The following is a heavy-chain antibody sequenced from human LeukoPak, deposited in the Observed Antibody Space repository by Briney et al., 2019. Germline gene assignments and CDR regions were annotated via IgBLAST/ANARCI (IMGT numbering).Heavy chain of an antibody. D-gene: IGHD6-13*01. Sequence: PGGSLRLSCAASGFTFSSYGMHWVRQAPGKGLEWVAFIRSDGSNKYYADSVEGRFTISRDNAKNSVYLQMDSLRAEDTAVYFCARDATTAVGVVYMDVWGRGTTVTISS. CDR2: IRSDGSNK. V-gene: IGHV3-30*02. CDR1: GFTFSSYG. CDR3: ARDATTAVGVVYMDV. J-gene: IGHJ6*03.